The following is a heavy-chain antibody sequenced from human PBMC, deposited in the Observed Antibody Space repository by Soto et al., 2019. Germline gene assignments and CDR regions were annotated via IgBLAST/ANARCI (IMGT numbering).Heavy chain of an antibody. CDR2: ISTDSGYT. CDR3: ARDRPPGSLYGMDA. Sequence: QIQLVQYGGEVERPGASVTVSCEASGYIFTTYGLSWVRQTPAHGLEWMGWISTDSGYTQYSQLLQGRVTMTRDTSTNTAYMELRDLTFDDTGIYYCARDRPPGSLYGMDAWGQGTAVTVSS. V-gene: IGHV1-18*01. J-gene: IGHJ6*02. CDR1: GYIFTTYG.